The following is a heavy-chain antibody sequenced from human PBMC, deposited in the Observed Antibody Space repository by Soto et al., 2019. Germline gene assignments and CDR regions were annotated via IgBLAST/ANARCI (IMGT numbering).Heavy chain of an antibody. CDR2: IYYSGST. Sequence: ASETLSLTCTVSGGSISSYYWSWIRQPPGKGLEWIGYIYYSGSTNYNPSLKSRVTISVDTSKNQFSLKLSSVTAADTAVYYCARGGWFEFGTDYWGQGTLVTVSS. J-gene: IGHJ4*02. CDR3: ARGGWFEFGTDY. V-gene: IGHV4-59*01. CDR1: GGSISSYY. D-gene: IGHD2-15*01.